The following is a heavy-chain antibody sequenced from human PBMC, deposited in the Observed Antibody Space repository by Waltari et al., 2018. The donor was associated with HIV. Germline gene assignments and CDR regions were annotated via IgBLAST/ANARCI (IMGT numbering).Heavy chain of an antibody. CDR2: IKQDGSEK. Sequence: EGQLVESGGGLVQPGGSLRLSCAASGFTFSSYWMSWVRQAPGKGLEWVTNIKQDGSEKYYVDSVKGRFTISRDNAKNSLYLQMNSLRAEDTAVYFCARRRGSYCLDYWGQGTLVTVSS. CDR3: ARRRGSYCLDY. V-gene: IGHV3-7*01. CDR1: GFTFSSYW. D-gene: IGHD1-26*01. J-gene: IGHJ4*02.